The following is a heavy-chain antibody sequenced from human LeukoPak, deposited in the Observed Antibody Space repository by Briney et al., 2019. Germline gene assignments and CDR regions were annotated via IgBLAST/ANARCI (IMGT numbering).Heavy chain of an antibody. D-gene: IGHD2/OR15-2a*01. V-gene: IGHV4-59*01. CDR2: IYYSGST. CDR3: ARDLNIHGAFDI. CDR1: GVSISSYY. J-gene: IGHJ3*02. Sequence: KPSETLSLTCTVSGVSISSYYWSLIRQPPWKGLEWIGYIYYSGSTNYNPSLKSRVTISVDTSKNQFYLKLSSVTDADTAVYYCARDLNIHGAFDIWGQGTMVTVSS.